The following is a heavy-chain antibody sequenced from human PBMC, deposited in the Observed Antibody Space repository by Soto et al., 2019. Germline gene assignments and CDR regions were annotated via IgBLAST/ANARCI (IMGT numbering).Heavy chain of an antibody. V-gene: IGHV3-23*01. CDR2: ISQSGGAT. D-gene: IGHD3-22*01. CDR3: GECRLDSLIVAPD. CDR1: GLTFSNYA. J-gene: IGHJ4*02. Sequence: EVQLLESGGGLVQPGGSLRLSCAASGLTFSNYAMTWVRQAPGKGLEWVSGISQSGGATYYADSVKGRFTMSRDNSKNTLYLKMISLRVEGTAVDYCGECRLDSLIVAPDWGQGTLVTVSS.